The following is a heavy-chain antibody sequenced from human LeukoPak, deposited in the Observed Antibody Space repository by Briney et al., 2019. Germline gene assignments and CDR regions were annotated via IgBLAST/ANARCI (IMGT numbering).Heavy chain of an antibody. CDR1: GGSISSYY. D-gene: IGHD3-10*01. CDR2: IYYSGST. CDR3: ARAHGRITRDAYFDY. Sequence: PSETLSLTCTVSGGSISSYYWSWIRQPPGKGLEWIGYIYYSGSTNYNPSLKSRVTISVDTPKNQFSLKLSSVTAADTAIYYCARAHGRITRDAYFDYWGQGTLVTVSS. J-gene: IGHJ4*02. V-gene: IGHV4-59*01.